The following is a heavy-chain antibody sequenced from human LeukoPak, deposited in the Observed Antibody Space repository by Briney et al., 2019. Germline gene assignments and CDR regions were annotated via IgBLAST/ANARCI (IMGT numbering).Heavy chain of an antibody. CDR2: IYHSGST. Sequence: SETLSLTCTVSSGSISSSNYYWGWIRQPPGKGLEWIGSIYHSGSTYYNPSLKSRVTISVDTSKNQFSLKLSSVTAADTAVYYCARGARATVPDAFDIWGQGTMVTVSS. CDR3: ARGARATVPDAFDI. D-gene: IGHD4-17*01. CDR1: SGSISSSNYY. V-gene: IGHV4-39*07. J-gene: IGHJ3*02.